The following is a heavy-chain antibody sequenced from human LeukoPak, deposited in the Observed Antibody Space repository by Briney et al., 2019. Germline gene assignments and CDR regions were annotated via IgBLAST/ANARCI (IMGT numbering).Heavy chain of an antibody. D-gene: IGHD4-11*01. CDR2: IYHSGST. V-gene: IGHV4-59*04. CDR3: ARSTTTGTYYFDY. Sequence: KPSETLSLTCTVSGGSISSYYWSWIRQPPGKGLEWIGSIYHSGSTLYNPSLKSRVTMSVDTSKNQFSLKFSSVTAADTAVYYCARSTTTGTYYFDYWGQGTLATVSS. CDR1: GGSISSYY. J-gene: IGHJ4*02.